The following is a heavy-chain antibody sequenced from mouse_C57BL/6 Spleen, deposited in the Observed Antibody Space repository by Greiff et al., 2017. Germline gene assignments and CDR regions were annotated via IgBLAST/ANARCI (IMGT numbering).Heavy chain of an antibody. J-gene: IGHJ4*01. Sequence: DVMLVESGGGLVKPGGSLKLSCAASGFTFSDYGMHWVRQAPEKGLEWVAYISSGSSTNYYADTVKGRFTISRDNAKNTLFLQMTSLRSEDTAMYYCARPTVVHYYAMDYWGQGTSVTVSS. V-gene: IGHV5-17*01. CDR2: ISSGSSTN. CDR3: ARPTVVHYYAMDY. CDR1: GFTFSDYG. D-gene: IGHD2-5*01.